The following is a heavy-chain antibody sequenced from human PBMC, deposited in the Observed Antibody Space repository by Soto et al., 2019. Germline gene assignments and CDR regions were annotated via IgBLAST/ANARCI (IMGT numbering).Heavy chain of an antibody. Sequence: GGSLRLSCAASGFTFDDYAMHWVRQAPGKGLEWVSGISWNSGSIGCADSVKGRVTISRDNAKNSLYLQMNSLRAEDTALYYCAKELSYDSSGYYFDYWGQGTLVTFSS. D-gene: IGHD3-22*01. CDR2: ISWNSGSI. CDR1: GFTFDDYA. CDR3: AKELSYDSSGYYFDY. J-gene: IGHJ4*02. V-gene: IGHV3-9*01.